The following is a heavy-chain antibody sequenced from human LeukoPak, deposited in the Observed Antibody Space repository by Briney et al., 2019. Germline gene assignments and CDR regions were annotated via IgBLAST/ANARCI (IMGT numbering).Heavy chain of an antibody. Sequence: SETLSLTCTVSGGSLSSDYWSWIRQPAGKGLEWIGRIYITGTTNYNPSLNSRVTMSIDTSKNQFSLILTSVTAADTAVYYCARDQYLAYLDQWGQGTLVTVSS. D-gene: IGHD4-11*01. J-gene: IGHJ4*02. CDR2: IYITGTT. CDR1: GGSLSSDY. V-gene: IGHV4-4*07. CDR3: ARDQYLAYLDQ.